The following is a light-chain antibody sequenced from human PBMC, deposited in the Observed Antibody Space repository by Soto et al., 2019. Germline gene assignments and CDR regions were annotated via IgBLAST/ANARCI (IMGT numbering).Light chain of an antibody. CDR2: EVS. Sequence: QSALTQPASVSGSPGQSITISCTGTSSDVGSYNLVSWYQQHPGKAPKLIIFEVSKRPSGVSDRFSGSKSGNTASLTISGLQAEDDADFYCCSYATSSYVFGTRTKLTVL. V-gene: IGLV2-23*02. J-gene: IGLJ1*01. CDR3: CSYATSSYV. CDR1: SSDVGSYNL.